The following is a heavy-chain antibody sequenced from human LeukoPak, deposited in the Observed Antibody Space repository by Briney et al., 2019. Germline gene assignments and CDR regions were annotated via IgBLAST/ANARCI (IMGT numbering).Heavy chain of an antibody. V-gene: IGHV1-2*02. Sequence: GASVKVSCKASGYTFTGYYMHWVRQAPGQGLEWMGLINPNTGGTNYAQRLRGRVTMTRETSISTVYMDLRSLRSDDTAVYYCARDRWQQLDWFDPWGQGTLVIVSS. CDR1: GYTFTGYY. CDR3: ARDRWQQLDWFDP. J-gene: IGHJ5*02. CDR2: INPNTGGT. D-gene: IGHD6-13*01.